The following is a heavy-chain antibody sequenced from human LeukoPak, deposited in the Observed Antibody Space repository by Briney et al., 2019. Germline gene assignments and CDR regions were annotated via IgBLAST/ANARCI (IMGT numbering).Heavy chain of an antibody. Sequence: SETLSLTCTVSGGSISIYYWSWIRQPPGKGLEWIGYIYYSGSTNYNPSLKSRVTISVDTSKNQFSLKLSSVTAADTAVYYCARIKWELSGYYGMDVWGQGTTVTVSS. CDR2: IYYSGST. J-gene: IGHJ6*02. CDR1: GGSISIYY. CDR3: ARIKWELSGYYGMDV. V-gene: IGHV4-59*01. D-gene: IGHD1-26*01.